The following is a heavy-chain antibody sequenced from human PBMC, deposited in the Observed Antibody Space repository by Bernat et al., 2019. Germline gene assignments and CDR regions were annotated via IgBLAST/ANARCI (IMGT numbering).Heavy chain of an antibody. CDR2: IYYSGST. CDR1: GGSISSYY. D-gene: IGHD3-22*01. Sequence: QVQLQESGPGLVKPSETLSLTCTVSGGSISSYYWSWIRQPPGKGLEWIGYIYYSGSTNYNPSLKSRVTISVDTSKNQFSLKLSSVTAADTAMYYCARVFRSSGYYYHFDYWGQGTLVTVSS. CDR3: ARVFRSSGYYYHFDY. V-gene: IGHV4-59*13. J-gene: IGHJ4*02.